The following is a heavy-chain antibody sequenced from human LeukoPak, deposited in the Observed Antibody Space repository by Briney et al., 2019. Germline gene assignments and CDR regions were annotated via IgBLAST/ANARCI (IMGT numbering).Heavy chain of an antibody. CDR3: ATYAYGGDYGSYYFGY. Sequence: SGTLSLTCAVSGGSITSSHWWSWARQPPGKGLEWIGEIYHGGTTNYNPSLESRVIMSVDKSKNQLSLNLSSVTAADTAVYYCATYAYGGDYGSYYFGYWGQGTLVTVSS. D-gene: IGHD4-17*01. J-gene: IGHJ4*02. CDR2: IYHGGTT. V-gene: IGHV4-4*02. CDR1: GGSITSSHW.